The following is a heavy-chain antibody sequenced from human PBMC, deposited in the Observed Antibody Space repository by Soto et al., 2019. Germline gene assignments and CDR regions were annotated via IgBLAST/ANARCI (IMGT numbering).Heavy chain of an antibody. D-gene: IGHD3-9*01. CDR2: MNPNSGNT. V-gene: IGHV1-8*01. CDR1: GYTFTSYD. Sequence: ASVKVSCKASGYTFTSYDINWVRQATGQGLEWMGWMNPNSGNTGYAQKFQGRVTMTRNTSISTAYMELSSLRSEDTAVYYCARGRDILTGYYSYYYYYMDVWGKGTTVTVSS. CDR3: ARGRDILTGYYSYYYYYMDV. J-gene: IGHJ6*03.